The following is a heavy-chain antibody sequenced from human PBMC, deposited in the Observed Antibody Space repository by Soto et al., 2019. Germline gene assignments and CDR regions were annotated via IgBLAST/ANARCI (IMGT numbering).Heavy chain of an antibody. CDR3: ARVDGTYNWFDP. CDR2: IYYSGST. CDR1: GGSISSYY. D-gene: IGHD1-26*01. Sequence: SETLSLTCTVSGGSISSYYWSWIRQPPGKGLEWIGYIYYSGSTYYNPSLKSRVTISVDTSKNQFSLKLSSVTAADTAVYYCARVDGTYNWFDPWGQGTLVTVSS. J-gene: IGHJ5*02. V-gene: IGHV4-59*12.